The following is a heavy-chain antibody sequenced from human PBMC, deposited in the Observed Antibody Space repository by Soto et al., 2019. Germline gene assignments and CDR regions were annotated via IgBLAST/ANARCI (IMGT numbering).Heavy chain of an antibody. V-gene: IGHV1-2*02. CDR1: GYTFTGYY. J-gene: IGHJ3*02. D-gene: IGHD6-6*01. Sequence: ASVKVSCKASGYTFTGYYMHWVRQAPGQGLEWMGWINPNSGGTNYAQKFQGRVTMTRDTSISTAYMELSRLRSDDTAVYYCARTIKSGADRLGGAFDIWGQGTMVTVSS. CDR2: INPNSGGT. CDR3: ARTIKSGADRLGGAFDI.